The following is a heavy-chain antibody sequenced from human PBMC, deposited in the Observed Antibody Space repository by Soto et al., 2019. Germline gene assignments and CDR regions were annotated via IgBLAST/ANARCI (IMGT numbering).Heavy chain of an antibody. CDR3: ARGVPGHYGSDS. J-gene: IGHJ4*02. D-gene: IGHD4-17*01. Sequence: PGGSLRLSCAASGFTFNRYWMHWVRQTPERGLMWVSRINGDASRTNYADSLKGRFTISRDNAKNTVYLQMDSLRVVDTAVYYCARGVPGHYGSDSWGRGTLVTVSS. CDR1: GFTFNRYW. CDR2: INGDASRT. V-gene: IGHV3-74*01.